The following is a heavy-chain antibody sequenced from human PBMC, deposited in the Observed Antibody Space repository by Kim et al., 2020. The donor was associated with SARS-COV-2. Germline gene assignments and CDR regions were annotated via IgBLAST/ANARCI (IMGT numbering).Heavy chain of an antibody. Sequence: ASVKVSCKASGYTFTSYGISWVRQAPGQGLEWMGWISAYNGNTNYAQKLQGRVTMTTDTSTSTAYMELRSLRSDDTAVYYCARAAASADITMIESEDYWGQGTLVTVSS. CDR1: GYTFTSYG. CDR2: ISAYNGNT. D-gene: IGHD3-22*01. V-gene: IGHV1-18*01. CDR3: ARAAASADITMIESEDY. J-gene: IGHJ4*02.